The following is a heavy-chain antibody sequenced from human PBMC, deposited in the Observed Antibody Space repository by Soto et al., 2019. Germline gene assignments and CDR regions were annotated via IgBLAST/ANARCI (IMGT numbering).Heavy chain of an antibody. CDR1: GFTFSSYA. CDR2: ISGSGGST. D-gene: IGHD6-19*01. CDR3: TARAVAGKRIDY. Sequence: EVQLLESGGGLVQPGGSLRLSCAASGFTFSSYAMSWVRQAPGKGLEWVSAISGSGGSTYYADSVKGRFTISRDNSKNTLYLQMNSLRAEDTAVYYCTARAVAGKRIDYWGQGTLVTVSS. V-gene: IGHV3-23*01. J-gene: IGHJ4*02.